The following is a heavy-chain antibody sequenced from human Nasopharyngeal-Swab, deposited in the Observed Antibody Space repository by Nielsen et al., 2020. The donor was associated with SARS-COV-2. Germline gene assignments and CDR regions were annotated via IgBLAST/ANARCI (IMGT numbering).Heavy chain of an antibody. CDR1: GFTFSSYG. CDR2: ISYDGSYK. CDR3: AKGRVTIFGVVIIDYYYYMDV. V-gene: IGHV3-30*18. J-gene: IGHJ6*03. D-gene: IGHD3-3*01. Sequence: GGSLRLSCAASGFTFSSYGMHWVRQAPGKGLEWVAVISYDGSYKYYADSVQGRFTISRDNSKNTLFLQMNSLRAEDTAVYYCAKGRVTIFGVVIIDYYYYMDVWGKGTTVTVSS.